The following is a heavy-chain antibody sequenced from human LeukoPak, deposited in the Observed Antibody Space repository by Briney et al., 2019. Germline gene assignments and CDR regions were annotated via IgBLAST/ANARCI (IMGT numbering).Heavy chain of an antibody. J-gene: IGHJ3*02. CDR3: ARRRVGRGAFDI. D-gene: IGHD3-10*01. CDR2: INHSGST. V-gene: IGHV4-34*01. Sequence: SETLSLTCTVSGGSISSYYWSWIRQPPGKGLEWIGEINHSGSTNYNPSLKSRVTISVDTSKNQFSLKLSSVTAADTAVYYCARRRVGRGAFDIWGQGTMVTVSS. CDR1: GGSISSYY.